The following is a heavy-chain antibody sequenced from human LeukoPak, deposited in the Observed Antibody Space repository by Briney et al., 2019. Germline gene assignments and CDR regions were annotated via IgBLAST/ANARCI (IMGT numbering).Heavy chain of an antibody. CDR2: INPSGGST. D-gene: IGHD6-19*01. Sequence: GASVKVSCKASGYTFTSYYAHWVRQAPGQGLEWMGIINPSGGSTTYAQNFQGRITMTRDTSTSTVYMELSSLRSEDTAVYYCARVRFSSGWYIAFDMWGQGTMVTVSS. CDR3: ARVRFSSGWYIAFDM. J-gene: IGHJ3*02. CDR1: GYTFTSYY. V-gene: IGHV1-46*01.